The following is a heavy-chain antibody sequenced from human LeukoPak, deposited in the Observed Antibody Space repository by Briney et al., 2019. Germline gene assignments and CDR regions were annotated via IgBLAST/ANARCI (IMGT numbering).Heavy chain of an antibody. CDR1: GFTFSSYS. V-gene: IGHV3-21*01. J-gene: IGHJ4*02. CDR2: ISSSSSYI. D-gene: IGHD2-2*01. CDR3: ARELIGVVPAATNDY. Sequence: GGSLRLSCAASGFTFSSYSMNWVRQAPGEGLEWVSSISSSSSYIYYADSVKGRFTISRDNAKNSLYLQMNSLRAEDTAVYYCARELIGVVPAATNDYWGQGTLVTVSS.